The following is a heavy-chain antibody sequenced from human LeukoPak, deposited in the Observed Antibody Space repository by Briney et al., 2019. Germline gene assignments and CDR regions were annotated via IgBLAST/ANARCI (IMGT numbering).Heavy chain of an antibody. Sequence: SETLSFTPSVSGGSISSVGHYWPCFRQHPGKGLEWIGYIYYSGSTNYNHSLKSRVTISVDTSKDQFSLKLSSVTAADTAVYYCASGYSSRAGKVDYWGQGTLVTVSS. J-gene: IGHJ4*02. D-gene: IGHD6-19*01. CDR3: ASGYSSRAGKVDY. CDR1: GGSISSVGHY. CDR2: IYYSGST. V-gene: IGHV4-61*08.